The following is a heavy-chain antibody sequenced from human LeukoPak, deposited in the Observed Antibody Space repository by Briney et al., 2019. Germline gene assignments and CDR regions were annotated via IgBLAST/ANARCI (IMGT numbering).Heavy chain of an antibody. V-gene: IGHV1-8*01. CDR1: RYTFTRYD. D-gene: IGHD3-22*01. CDR2: MNPNTGRT. CDR3: ARLSQTPDYYSNGGYYYLGY. Sequence: ASVKVSCKASRYTFTRYDINWVREAAGQRLEWMGWMNPNTGRTGFAQKFQGRLTMTRDASIGTAYMELSSLRSEDTAVYYCARLSQTPDYYSNGGYYYLGYWGQGTPVTVSS. J-gene: IGHJ4*02.